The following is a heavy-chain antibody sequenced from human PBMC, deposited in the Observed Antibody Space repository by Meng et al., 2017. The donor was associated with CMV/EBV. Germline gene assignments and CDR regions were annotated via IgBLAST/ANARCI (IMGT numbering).Heavy chain of an antibody. V-gene: IGHV1-2*02. CDR1: YTFTGYY. Sequence: YTFTGYYMHWVRQAPGQGLEWMGWINPNSGGTNYAQKFQGRVTMTRDTSISTAYMELSRLRSDDTAVYYCARGPTIFGVVIMYYFDYWGQGTLVTVSS. J-gene: IGHJ4*02. D-gene: IGHD3-3*01. CDR3: ARGPTIFGVVIMYYFDY. CDR2: INPNSGGT.